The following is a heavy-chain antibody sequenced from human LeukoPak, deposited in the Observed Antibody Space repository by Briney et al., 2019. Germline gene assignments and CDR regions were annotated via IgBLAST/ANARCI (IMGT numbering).Heavy chain of an antibody. V-gene: IGHV1-2*02. CDR1: GYTFTGYY. CDR3: ARVNNYGDYGGY. CDR2: MNTNSGGT. D-gene: IGHD4-17*01. Sequence: ASVTLSCKSSGYTFTGYYMHWGRHPPGPGHEWMGCMNTNSGGTNYAQKSQGRVTMTRDTSLSTAYMELSRMRSDDTAVYYCARVNNYGDYGGYCGEGTLGTVS. J-gene: IGHJ4*02.